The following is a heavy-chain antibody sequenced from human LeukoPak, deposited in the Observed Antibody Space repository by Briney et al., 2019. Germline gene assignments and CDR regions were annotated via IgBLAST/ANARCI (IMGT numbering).Heavy chain of an antibody. CDR3: ARSHDHLWGNYPDY. Sequence: SETLSLTYTVSGGSISSTTYYWGWIRQPPGKGLEWIGEIHHDGRINYNPSLKSRVTLSVDKSKNQFSLRLNSVTAADTAMYYCARSHDHLWGNYPDYWGQGTLVTVSS. CDR2: IHHDGRI. D-gene: IGHD3-16*02. CDR1: GGSISSTTYY. V-gene: IGHV4-39*07. J-gene: IGHJ4*02.